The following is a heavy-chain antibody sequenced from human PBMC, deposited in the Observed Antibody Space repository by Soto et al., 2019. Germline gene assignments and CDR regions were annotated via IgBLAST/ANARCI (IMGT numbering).Heavy chain of an antibody. CDR1: GFTFSKPG. CDR3: TTDSYSTIIIVRFDY. V-gene: IGHV3-15*07. CDR2: IKSKTDGGTT. J-gene: IGHJ4*01. Sequence: EVQLVESGGGLVKPGGPLSLSGEPFGFTFSKPGKNGARQAPGKGWGWLGRIKSKTDGGTTDYAEPVKGRFAISRDDSNNMVYLQMNSLKIEDTAVYYCTTDSYSTIIIVRFDYWGHGTLVTVSS. D-gene: IGHD3-22*01.